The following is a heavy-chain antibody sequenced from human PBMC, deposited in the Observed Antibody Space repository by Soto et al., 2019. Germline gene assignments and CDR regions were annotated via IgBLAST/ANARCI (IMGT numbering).Heavy chain of an antibody. CDR2: ISKSSTYT. J-gene: IGHJ4*02. D-gene: IGHD3-9*01. CDR1: GFAFSDSY. CDR3: ARDRNRYYDILTNSRNYFDY. V-gene: IGHV3-11*06. Sequence: PGGSLRLSCAASGFAFSDSYMSWIRQAPGKGLEWVAYISKSSTYTKYAESMRGRFTISRDNAKNSLYLQIDSLRAEDTAVYYCARDRNRYYDILTNSRNYFDYWGQGTLVPVSS.